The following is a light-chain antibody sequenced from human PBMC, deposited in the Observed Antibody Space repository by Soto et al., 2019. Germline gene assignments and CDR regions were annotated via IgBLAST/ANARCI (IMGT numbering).Light chain of an antibody. CDR2: DAS. CDR1: QSITGW. CDR3: QQYKNMYT. Sequence: DIQMTQSPSTLSASVGDRVTITCRASQSITGWLAWYQQKPGKAPKLLIYDASSLESGVPSRFSGSGSGTEYTLTISSLQPDDVETYYCQQYKNMYTFGQGTKLEIK. J-gene: IGKJ2*01. V-gene: IGKV1-5*01.